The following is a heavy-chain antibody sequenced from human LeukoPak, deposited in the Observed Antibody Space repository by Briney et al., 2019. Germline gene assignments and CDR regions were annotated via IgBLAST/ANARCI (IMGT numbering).Heavy chain of an antibody. J-gene: IGHJ6*02. CDR3: ARGTIFGVDGMDVSGV. CDR1: GLTFSGYD. D-gene: IGHD3-3*01. CDR2: IYSGGST. V-gene: IGHV3-53*01. Sequence: GGSLRLSCAASGLTFSGYDMHWVRQAPGKGLEWVSVIYSGGSTYYADSVKGRFTISRDNSKNTLYLQMNSLRAEDTAVYYCARGTIFGVDGMDVSGVWGQGTTVTVSS.